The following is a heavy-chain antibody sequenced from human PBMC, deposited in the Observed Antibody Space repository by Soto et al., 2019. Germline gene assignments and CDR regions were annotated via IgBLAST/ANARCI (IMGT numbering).Heavy chain of an antibody. D-gene: IGHD7-27*01. CDR1: GASISGNDW. J-gene: IGHJ4*02. V-gene: IGHV4-4*02. Sequence: QVQLQESGPGLVEPSGTLSLTCAVSGASISGNDWWSWVRQSPGEGLQWIGEIFYSEGANYNPSLKSRVAISVDTSKNQFFLKLTSVSAADTATYYCGRTGAYNIDYWGQGTLVTVSS. CDR3: GRTGAYNIDY. CDR2: IFYSEGA.